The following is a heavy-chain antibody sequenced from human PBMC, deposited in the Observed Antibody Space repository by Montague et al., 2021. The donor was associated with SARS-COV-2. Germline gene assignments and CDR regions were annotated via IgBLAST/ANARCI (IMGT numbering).Heavy chain of an antibody. Sequence: SETLSLTCIVSGDSITSSAYYWSWVRQSPGKLLEWIGTIYYSGNTYSNPSLNSRITISMDSSKSQVFLKINSVTAADAAVYFCASLGSTAYCGGDCYLRGSGTAVWGQGTRVTVSS. J-gene: IGHJ6*02. CDR2: IYYSGNT. V-gene: IGHV4-39*01. CDR1: GDSITSSAYY. D-gene: IGHD2-21*02. CDR3: ASLGSTAYCGGDCYLRGSGTAV.